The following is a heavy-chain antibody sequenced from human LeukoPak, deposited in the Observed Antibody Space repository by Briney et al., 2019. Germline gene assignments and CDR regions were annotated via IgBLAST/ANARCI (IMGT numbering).Heavy chain of an antibody. V-gene: IGHV3-11*01. CDR2: ISTSSSTI. CDR1: GFTFSDFY. Sequence: GGSLRLSCAASGFTFSDFYMSWIRQAPGRGLEWVSYISTSSSTIYYADSVKGRFTISRDNAKNSLYLQMNSLRAEDTAVYYCARGDLWFGELLRCWGQGTLVTVSS. CDR3: ARGDLWFGELLRC. J-gene: IGHJ4*02. D-gene: IGHD3-10*01.